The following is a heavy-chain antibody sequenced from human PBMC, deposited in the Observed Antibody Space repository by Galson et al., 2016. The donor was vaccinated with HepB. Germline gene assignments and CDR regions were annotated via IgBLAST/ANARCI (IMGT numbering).Heavy chain of an antibody. CDR3: ARELVIIGTTHWFDP. V-gene: IGHV3-23*01. CDR1: GFPFSSYA. CDR2: VSGSGFIT. Sequence: SLRLSCAASGFPFSSYAMSWVRQAPGKGLEWVSAVSGSGFITYYADSVAGRYIITRANSKNTLYLQINSLRADDTAVYYCARELVIIGTTHWFDPWGQGTRVTVSS. J-gene: IGHJ5*02. D-gene: IGHD3-3*01.